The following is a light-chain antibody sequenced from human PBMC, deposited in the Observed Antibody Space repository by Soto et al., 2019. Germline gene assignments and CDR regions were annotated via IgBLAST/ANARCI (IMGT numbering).Light chain of an antibody. J-gene: IGLJ3*02. V-gene: IGLV1-47*02. Sequence: QLVLTQPPSASGTPGQRVTISCSGSSSNIGSNYVYWYQQLPGTAPKLLIYTNNQRPSGVPDRFSGSKSGTSASLAISGLRSEDEADYYCAAWDASLSGRVFGGGTKLTVL. CDR2: TNN. CDR3: AAWDASLSGRV. CDR1: SSNIGSNY.